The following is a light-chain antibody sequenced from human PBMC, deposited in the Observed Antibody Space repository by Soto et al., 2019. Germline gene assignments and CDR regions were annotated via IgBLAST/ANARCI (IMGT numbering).Light chain of an antibody. V-gene: IGKV1-5*01. CDR3: QQYNSYPWT. Sequence: GDRVTITCRASQTISFSLAWYQQKAGKAPKLLIYAASSLQGGVPSRFSGSGSGTEFTLTISSLQPDDFAAYYCQQYNSYPWTFGQGTKVEIK. J-gene: IGKJ1*01. CDR2: AAS. CDR1: QTISFS.